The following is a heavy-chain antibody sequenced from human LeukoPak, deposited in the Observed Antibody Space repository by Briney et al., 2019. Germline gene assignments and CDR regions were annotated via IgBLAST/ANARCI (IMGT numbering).Heavy chain of an antibody. J-gene: IGHJ3*02. CDR1: GGSIISDNYY. V-gene: IGHV4-31*03. CDR2: IYYSGST. Sequence: PSQTLSLTCTVSGGSIISDNYYWNWVRQHPGKGLEWIGYIYYSGSTYYNPSLKSRVTMSVDTSKNQFSLRLSSVTAADTAVYYCARVERRYYGSRSPTTDAFDIWGQGTMVTVSS. CDR3: ARVERRYYGSRSPTTDAFDI. D-gene: IGHD3-10*01.